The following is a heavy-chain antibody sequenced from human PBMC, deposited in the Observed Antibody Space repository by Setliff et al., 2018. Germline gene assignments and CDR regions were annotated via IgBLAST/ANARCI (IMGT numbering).Heavy chain of an antibody. CDR1: GATFSSHG. J-gene: IGHJ6*03. CDR3: VRALAYYYMDV. CDR2: TIPMFGTT. Sequence: ASVKVSCKASGATFSSHGISWVRQAPGQGLEWMGGTIPMFGTTEYAQKFQGRLTIITDESTNSLYLQMNSLRAEDTAIYYCVRALAYYYMDVWGKGTTVTVSS. V-gene: IGHV1-69*05.